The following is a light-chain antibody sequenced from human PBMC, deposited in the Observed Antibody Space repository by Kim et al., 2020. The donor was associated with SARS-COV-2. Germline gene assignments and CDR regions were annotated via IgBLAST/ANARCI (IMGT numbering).Light chain of an antibody. V-gene: IGKV1-33*01. CDR3: QQYDNLPPRIT. CDR2: DAS. CDR1: QDISNY. Sequence: DIQMTQSPSSLSASVGDRVTITCQASQDISNYLNWYQQKPGKAPKLLIYDASNLETGVPSRFSGSGSGTDFTFTISRLQPEDIATYYCQQYDNLPPRITFGPGTKVDIK. J-gene: IGKJ3*01.